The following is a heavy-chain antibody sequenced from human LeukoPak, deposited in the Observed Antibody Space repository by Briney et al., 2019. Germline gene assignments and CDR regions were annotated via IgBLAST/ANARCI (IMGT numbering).Heavy chain of an antibody. J-gene: IGHJ3*02. V-gene: IGHV3-64*01. Sequence: GGSLRLSCAASGFTFSNYAMHWVRQAPGKGLEYVSAISSNGGGTYYTNSVKGRFTISRDNSKNTLYLQMGSLRAEDMAVYYCARGRYNYGTDAFDISGQGTMVTVSS. CDR2: ISSNGGGT. CDR1: GFTFSNYA. CDR3: ARGRYNYGTDAFDI. D-gene: IGHD5-18*01.